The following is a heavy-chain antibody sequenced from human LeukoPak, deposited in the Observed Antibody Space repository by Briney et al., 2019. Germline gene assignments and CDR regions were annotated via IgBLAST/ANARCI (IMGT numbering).Heavy chain of an antibody. CDR2: IIPIFGTA. CDR1: GGTFSSYA. CDR3: AKGDKYNYGKYYFDY. J-gene: IGHJ4*02. V-gene: IGHV1-69*13. D-gene: IGHD5-18*01. Sequence: GASVKVSCKASGGTFSSYAIIWVRQAPGQGLEWMGGIIPIFGTASYAQKFQGRVTITADESTSTAYMELSSLRSEDTAVYYCAKGDKYNYGKYYFDYWGQGTLVTVSS.